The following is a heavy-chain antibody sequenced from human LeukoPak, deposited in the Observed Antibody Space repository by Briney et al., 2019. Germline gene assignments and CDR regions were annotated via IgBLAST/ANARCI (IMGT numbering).Heavy chain of an antibody. CDR2: INPSSGDA. CDR1: GYTFTSYD. J-gene: IGHJ4*02. D-gene: IGHD3-10*01. CDR3: ARGSGLGHHFEY. V-gene: IGHV1-2*06. Sequence: ASVKVSCKASGYTFTSYDINWVRQAPGQGLEWMGRINPSSGDANYAHKFQGRVTMTRDTSIGTAYMELSRLRSDDSAIYYCARGSGLGHHFEYWGQGTLVTVSS.